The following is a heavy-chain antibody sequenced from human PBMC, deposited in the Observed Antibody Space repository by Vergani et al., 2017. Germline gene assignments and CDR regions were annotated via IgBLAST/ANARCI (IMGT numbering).Heavy chain of an antibody. V-gene: IGHV4-61*02. D-gene: IGHD6-19*01. J-gene: IGHJ3*01. CDR1: GTSVSSGTHY. CDR3: ARDTAVADDVFDL. Sequence: QVQLQESGPGLVRPSETLSLTCSVSGTSVSSGTHYWNWIRQPADKTLEWIGRIYTSGSTDYNPTLRSRITLSLVRSTNQVSLKVSSVTAADTAVYFGARDTAVADDVFDLWGQGTLVSVSA. CDR2: IYTSGST.